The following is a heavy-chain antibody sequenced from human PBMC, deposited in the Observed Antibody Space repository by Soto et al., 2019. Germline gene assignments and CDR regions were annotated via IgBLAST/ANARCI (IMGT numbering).Heavy chain of an antibody. D-gene: IGHD3-10*01. CDR2: ISISGDAT. Sequence: EVQLLESGGGLVQPGGSLRVSCGASGFAFSDSAMTWVRQTPGKGLEWVASISISGDATYYADSVKGRFTISRDNSKNTLYLQMNNLRAEDTAICSCARKGGSGSSYFFFDSWGQGTLVTVSS. V-gene: IGHV3-23*01. J-gene: IGHJ4*02. CDR1: GFAFSDSA. CDR3: ARKGGSGSSYFFFDS.